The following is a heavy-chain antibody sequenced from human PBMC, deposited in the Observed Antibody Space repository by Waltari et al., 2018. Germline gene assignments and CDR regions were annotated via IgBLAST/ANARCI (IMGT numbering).Heavy chain of an antibody. V-gene: IGHV1-8*01. Sequence: QVQLVQSGAEVKKPGASVKVSCKASGYTFTSYDINWVRQATGQGLEWMGWMNPNSGNTGYAQKFQGRVTMTTDTSTSTAYMELRSLRSDDTAVYYCARDLGITIFGVVDYWGQGTLVTVSS. J-gene: IGHJ4*02. CDR2: MNPNSGNT. CDR3: ARDLGITIFGVVDY. D-gene: IGHD3-3*01. CDR1: GYTFTSYD.